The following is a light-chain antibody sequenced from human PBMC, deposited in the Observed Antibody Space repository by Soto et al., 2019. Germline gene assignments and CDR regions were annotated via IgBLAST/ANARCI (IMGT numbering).Light chain of an antibody. CDR3: QQRSTWRT. Sequence: EIVLTQSPATLSLSPGERATLSCRASQSVSSYLAWYQQKPGQAPGLLIYDASKRATGIPARFTGSGFGTDYTLTISSLEPEDFAVYYCQQRSTWRTFGQGTKVEI. CDR1: QSVSSY. J-gene: IGKJ1*01. CDR2: DAS. V-gene: IGKV3-11*01.